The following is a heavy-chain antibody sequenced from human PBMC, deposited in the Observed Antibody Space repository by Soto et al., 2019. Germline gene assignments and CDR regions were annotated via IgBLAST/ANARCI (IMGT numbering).Heavy chain of an antibody. CDR2: MNPNSGNT. D-gene: IGHD2-15*01. CDR3: ARGPEYCSGGSCYHSYYYMDV. J-gene: IGHJ6*03. CDR1: GYTFTSYD. V-gene: IGHV1-8*01. Sequence: VKVSCKASGYTFTSYDINWVRQATGQGLEWMGWMNPNSGNTGYAQKFQGRVTMTRNTSISTAYMELSSLRSEDTAVYYCARGPEYCSGGSCYHSYYYMDVWGKGTTVTVSS.